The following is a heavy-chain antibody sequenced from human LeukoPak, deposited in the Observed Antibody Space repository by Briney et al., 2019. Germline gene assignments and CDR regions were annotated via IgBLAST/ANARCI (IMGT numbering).Heavy chain of an antibody. V-gene: IGHV3-21*01. Sequence: GGSLRLSRAASGFTFSSYSMNWVRQAPGKGLEWVSYISSSSSYIYYADSVKGRFTISRDNAKNSLFLQMNSLRDEDTAVYYCARDSGSSGFHPFDYWGQGTLVTVSS. J-gene: IGHJ4*02. CDR1: GFTFSSYS. CDR2: ISSSSSYI. D-gene: IGHD3-22*01. CDR3: ARDSGSSGFHPFDY.